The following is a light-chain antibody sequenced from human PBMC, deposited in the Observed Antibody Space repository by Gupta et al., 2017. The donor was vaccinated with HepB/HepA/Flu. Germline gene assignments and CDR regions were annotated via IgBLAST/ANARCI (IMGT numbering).Light chain of an antibody. CDR3: QHYGSSVT. V-gene: IGKV3-20*01. J-gene: IGKJ4*01. CDR1: QRVSSTY. Sequence: EFVLTQSPRTLSWPPGERAILSYRASQRVSSTYLAWYQQKPGQAPWLRLYGASSRATGIPDRFSGSGSGTDFTLTISRLAPEVCAVYYCQHYGSSVTFGGGTKVEIK. CDR2: GAS.